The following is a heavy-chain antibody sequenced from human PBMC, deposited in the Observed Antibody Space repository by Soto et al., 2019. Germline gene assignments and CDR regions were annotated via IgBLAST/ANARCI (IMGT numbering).Heavy chain of an antibody. CDR1: GGSISSGGYS. CDR3: ARVGGINWFDP. Sequence: QVQLQASGPGLMKPSQTLSLTCTVSGGSISSGGYSWSWLRQHPWKGLEWIGYIYYSGSTYYNPSPKRLVTISVDTSKNPVSLKLSSVTAADTAVYYCARVGGINWFDPWCQGTLVTVSS. V-gene: IGHV4-31*01. D-gene: IGHD3-16*01. J-gene: IGHJ5*02. CDR2: IYYSGST.